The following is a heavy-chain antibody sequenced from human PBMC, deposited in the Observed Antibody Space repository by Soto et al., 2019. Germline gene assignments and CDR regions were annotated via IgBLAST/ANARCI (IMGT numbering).Heavy chain of an antibody. CDR2: IIPILGIA. J-gene: IGHJ6*02. CDR1: GGTFSSYT. CDR3: ARDYVDYYDSSGYYYYYYGMDV. Sequence: SVKVSCKASGGTFSSYTISWVRQAPGQGLEWMGRIIPILGIANYAQKFQGRVTITADKSTSTAYMELSSLRSEDTAVYYCARDYVDYYDSSGYYYYYYGMDVWGQGTTVTVSS. V-gene: IGHV1-69*04. D-gene: IGHD3-22*01.